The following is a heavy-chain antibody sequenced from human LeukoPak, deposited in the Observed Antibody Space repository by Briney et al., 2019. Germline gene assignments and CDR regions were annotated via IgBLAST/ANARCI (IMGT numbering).Heavy chain of an antibody. J-gene: IGHJ4*02. CDR1: GYTFTSYY. Sequence: GASVKVSCKASGYTFTSYYMHWVRQAPGQGLEWMGIINPSGGSTSYAQKFQGRVTMTRDTSISTAYMELSRLRSDDTAVYYCARFLYSSSCLDYWGQGTLVTVSS. V-gene: IGHV1-46*01. CDR2: INPSGGST. D-gene: IGHD6-13*01. CDR3: ARFLYSSSCLDY.